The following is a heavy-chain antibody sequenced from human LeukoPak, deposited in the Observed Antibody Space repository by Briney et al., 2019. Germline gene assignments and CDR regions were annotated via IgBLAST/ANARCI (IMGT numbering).Heavy chain of an antibody. D-gene: IGHD1-26*01. V-gene: IGHV4-39*01. CDR3: ARQPEGGSYIGAFGI. CDR1: GGSISSSGYY. J-gene: IGHJ3*02. CDR2: IYSSGNP. Sequence: SETLSLTCTVSGGSISSSGYYWAWIRQPPGKGLEWIGSIYSSGNPYYNPSLKSRVTISIDTSKNQFSLRLSAVTAADTAVYYCARQPEGGSYIGAFGIWGQGTMVTVSS.